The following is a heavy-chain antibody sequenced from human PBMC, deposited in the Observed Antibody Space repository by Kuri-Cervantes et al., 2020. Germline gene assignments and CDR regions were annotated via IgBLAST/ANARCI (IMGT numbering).Heavy chain of an antibody. J-gene: IGHJ4*02. Sequence: GGSQRLSCAASGLTFENYAMHWVRQVPGKGLEWVSGISRDGGSIAYADSVKGRFTISRDNAKNSLYLQMNSLRVEDTALYFCTKGPRQWPVRTFDYWGRGTLVTVSS. CDR2: ISRDGGSI. D-gene: IGHD6-19*01. CDR1: GLTFENYA. CDR3: TKGPRQWPVRTFDY. V-gene: IGHV3-9*01.